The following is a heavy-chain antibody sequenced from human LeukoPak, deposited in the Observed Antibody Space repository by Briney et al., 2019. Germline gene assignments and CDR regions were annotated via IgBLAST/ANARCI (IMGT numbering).Heavy chain of an antibody. V-gene: IGHV4-39*01. CDR1: GGSISSSSYY. J-gene: IGHJ1*01. CDR3: AAQRGYYYDSSGYYLEYFQH. D-gene: IGHD3-22*01. Sequence: PSETLSLTCTVSGGSISSSSYYWGWLRQPPGKGLEWIGSIYYSGSTYYNPSLKSRVTISVDTSKNQFSLKLSSVTAADTAVYYCAAQRGYYYDSSGYYLEYFQHWGQGTLVTVSS. CDR2: IYYSGST.